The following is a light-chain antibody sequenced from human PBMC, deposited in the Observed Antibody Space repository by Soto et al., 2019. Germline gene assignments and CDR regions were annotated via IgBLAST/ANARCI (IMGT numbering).Light chain of an antibody. CDR1: SSDVGGYNY. CDR3: SSYTSSSPLYV. J-gene: IGLJ1*01. Sequence: QSALTQPASVSGSPGQSITISCTGTSSDVGGYNYVSWYQQHPCKAPKLMIYDVSNRPSGVSNRFSGSKSGNTASLTISGLQAEDQADYYCSSYTSSSPLYVFGTGTKLTVL. V-gene: IGLV2-14*01. CDR2: DVS.